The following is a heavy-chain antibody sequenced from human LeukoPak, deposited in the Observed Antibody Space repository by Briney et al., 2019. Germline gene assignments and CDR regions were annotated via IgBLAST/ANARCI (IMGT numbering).Heavy chain of an antibody. D-gene: IGHD3-10*01. CDR2: IWYDGSNK. Sequence: PGDSLTLSCIASGSTFSSYGMNWVRQAPVKGLEWVAVIWYDGSNKDYADSVKGRFTISRDNSKNTLYLQVNSLRAEDTAVYYCASRFRVRGVDRYDAFDIWGQGTMVTVSS. CDR1: GSTFSSYG. J-gene: IGHJ3*02. CDR3: ASRFRVRGVDRYDAFDI. V-gene: IGHV3-33*01.